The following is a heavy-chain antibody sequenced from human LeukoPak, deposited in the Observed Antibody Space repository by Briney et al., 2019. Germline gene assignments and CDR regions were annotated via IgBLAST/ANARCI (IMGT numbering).Heavy chain of an antibody. CDR2: ISYDGSNK. CDR1: GFTFSSYA. Sequence: GGPLRLSCAASGFTFSSYAMHLVRQAPGKGLEWVAVISYDGSNKYYADSVKGRFTISRDNSKNTLYLQMNSLRAEDTAVYYCARVGKWLRLGFDYWGQGTLVTVSS. J-gene: IGHJ4*02. CDR3: ARVGKWLRLGFDY. D-gene: IGHD5-12*01. V-gene: IGHV3-30-3*01.